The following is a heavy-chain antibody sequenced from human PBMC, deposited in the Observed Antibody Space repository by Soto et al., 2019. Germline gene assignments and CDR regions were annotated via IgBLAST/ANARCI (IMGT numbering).Heavy chain of an antibody. Sequence: GASLKISCKGSGYSFTSYWIGWVRQMPGKGLEWMGIIYPGDSDTRYSPSFQGQVTISADKSISTAYLQWSSLKASDTAMYYCARRGVRRVRIAAAGTALDIWGQGTMVTVS. V-gene: IGHV5-51*01. CDR2: IYPGDSDT. CDR3: ARRGVRRVRIAAAGTALDI. CDR1: GYSFTSYW. D-gene: IGHD6-13*01. J-gene: IGHJ3*02.